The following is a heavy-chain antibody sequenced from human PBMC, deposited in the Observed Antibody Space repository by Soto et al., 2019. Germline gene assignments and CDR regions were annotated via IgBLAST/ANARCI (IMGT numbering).Heavy chain of an antibody. CDR2: ISGSGGST. CDR1: GFTFSSYA. D-gene: IGHD3-22*01. V-gene: IGHV3-23*01. Sequence: EVQLLESGGGLVQPGGSLRLSCAASGFTFSSYAMSWVRQAPGKGLEWVSAISGSGGSTCYADSVKGRFTISRDNSKNTLYLQMNSLRAEDTAVYYCAHCDSSGYCIDHWGQGTLVTVSS. J-gene: IGHJ4*02. CDR3: AHCDSSGYCIDH.